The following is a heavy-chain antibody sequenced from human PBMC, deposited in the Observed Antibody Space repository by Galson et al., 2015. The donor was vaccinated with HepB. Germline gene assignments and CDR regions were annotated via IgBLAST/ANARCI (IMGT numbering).Heavy chain of an antibody. D-gene: IGHD2-21*02. CDR2: INSDGSST. CDR3: ARAPQQGEVVTAIPYYYYGMDV. Sequence: SLRLSCAASGFTFSSYGMHWVRQAPGKGLVWVSRINSDGSSTSYADSVKGRFTISRDNAKNTLYLQMNSLRAEDTAVYYCARAPQQGEVVTAIPYYYYGMDVWGQGTTVTVSS. CDR1: GFTFSSYG. V-gene: IGHV3-74*01. J-gene: IGHJ6*02.